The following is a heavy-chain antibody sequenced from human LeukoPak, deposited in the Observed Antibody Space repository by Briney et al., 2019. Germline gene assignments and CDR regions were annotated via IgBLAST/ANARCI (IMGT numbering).Heavy chain of an antibody. CDR1: GGTFSSYA. J-gene: IGHJ4*02. D-gene: IGHD3-10*01. CDR2: IIPIFGTA. V-gene: IGHV1-69*05. Sequence: SVTVSCTASGGTFSSYAISWVRQAPGQGLEWMGGIIPIFGTANYAQKFQGRVTITTDESTSTAYMELSSLRSEDTAVYYCAREAIYYGSGSYFDYWGQGTLVTVSS. CDR3: AREAIYYGSGSYFDY.